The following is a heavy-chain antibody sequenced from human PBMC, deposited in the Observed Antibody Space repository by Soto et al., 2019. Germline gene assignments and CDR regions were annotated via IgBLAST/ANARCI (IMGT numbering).Heavy chain of an antibody. CDR1: GYTFSSYA. J-gene: IGHJ5*02. D-gene: IGHD6-19*01. CDR3: ARAVGQFDP. CDR2: INAANGNV. V-gene: IGHV1-3*01. Sequence: GAALKVSCKASGYTFSSYALHWVRQAPGQRLEWMGWINAANGNVKYSQKFQGRVTITRDTSASTAYMELSSLRSEDTAVYYCARAVGQFDPWGQGTLVTVSS.